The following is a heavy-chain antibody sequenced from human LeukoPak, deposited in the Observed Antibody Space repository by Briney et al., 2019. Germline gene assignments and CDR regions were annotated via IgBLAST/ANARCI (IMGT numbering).Heavy chain of an antibody. Sequence: SETLSLTCAVSGYSISSGYYWGWIRQPPGKGLEWIGSIYHSGSTYYNPSLKSRVTISVDTSKNQFSLKLSSVTAADTAVYYCARDDNQAFDIWGQGTMVTVSS. J-gene: IGHJ3*02. CDR3: ARDDNQAFDI. D-gene: IGHD1-14*01. V-gene: IGHV4-38-2*02. CDR1: GYSISSGYY. CDR2: IYHSGST.